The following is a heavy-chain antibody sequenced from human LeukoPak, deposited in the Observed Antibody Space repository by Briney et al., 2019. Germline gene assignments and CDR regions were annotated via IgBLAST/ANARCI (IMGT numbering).Heavy chain of an antibody. V-gene: IGHV3-23*01. Sequence: GGSLRLSCAASGFTFSSYAMSWVRQAPGKGLEWVSAISGSGGSTYYAGSVKGRFTISRDNSKNTLYLQMNSLRAEDTAVYYCAKAPGGSYAHGNFDYWGQGTLVTVSS. J-gene: IGHJ4*02. CDR1: GFTFSSYA. D-gene: IGHD1-26*01. CDR2: ISGSGGST. CDR3: AKAPGGSYAHGNFDY.